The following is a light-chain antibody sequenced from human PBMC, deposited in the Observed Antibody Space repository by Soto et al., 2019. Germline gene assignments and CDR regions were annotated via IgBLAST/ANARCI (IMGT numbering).Light chain of an antibody. CDR2: DVT. CDR1: SSDVGNYNR. V-gene: IGLV2-18*02. CDR3: TSYTSNRTWV. J-gene: IGLJ3*02. Sequence: QSALTQPPSVSGSPGQSVTISCTGTSSDVGNYNRVSWYQQPPGTAPKLMIYDVTNRPSGVPNRFSASKSGNTASLTISGLQAEDEADYYSTSYTSNRTWVVGGGTQLTVL.